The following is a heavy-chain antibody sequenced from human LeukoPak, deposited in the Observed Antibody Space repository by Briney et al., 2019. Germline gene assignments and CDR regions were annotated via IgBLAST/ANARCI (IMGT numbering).Heavy chain of an antibody. J-gene: IGHJ4*02. D-gene: IGHD4-17*01. Sequence: TGGSLRLSCAASGFSFSSYGMHWVRQAPGKGLEWVAVIWYDGSNKYYADSVKGRFTISRDNSKNTLYLQMNSLRAEDTAVYYCAKEIAYGLWLPGDWGQGTLVTVSS. V-gene: IGHV3-33*06. CDR3: AKEIAYGLWLPGD. CDR2: IWYDGSNK. CDR1: GFSFSSYG.